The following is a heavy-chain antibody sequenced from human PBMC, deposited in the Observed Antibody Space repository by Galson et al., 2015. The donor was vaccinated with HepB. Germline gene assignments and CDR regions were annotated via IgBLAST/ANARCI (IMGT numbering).Heavy chain of an antibody. CDR1: GGSISSYY. V-gene: IGHV4-59*08. CDR3: ARHKDGWIGTNNWFDP. CDR2: IYDSGST. Sequence: SETLSLTCTVSGGSISSYYWSWIRQPPGKRLEWIGYIYDSGSTNYNPSLKSRVTISVDTSKNQFSLKLRSVTAADTAVYYCARHKDGWIGTNNWFDPWGQGTLVTVSS. D-gene: IGHD3-10*01. J-gene: IGHJ5*02.